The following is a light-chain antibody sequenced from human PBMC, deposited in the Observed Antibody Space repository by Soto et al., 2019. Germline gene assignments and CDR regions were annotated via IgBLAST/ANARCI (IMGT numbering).Light chain of an antibody. J-gene: IGKJ4*01. CDR3: QQYSSWPLT. CDR2: GAS. V-gene: IGKV3-15*01. Sequence: ELVMTQSPATLSVSPGERATLSCRASQSVRSNYLSWYQQKPGQAPRLLIYGASTRATGFPARFSGSGSGTEFTLTISSLQSEDFAVYYCQQYSSWPLTFGGGTKVEIK. CDR1: QSVRSNY.